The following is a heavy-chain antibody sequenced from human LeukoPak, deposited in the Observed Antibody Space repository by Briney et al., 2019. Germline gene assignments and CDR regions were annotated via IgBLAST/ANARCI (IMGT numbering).Heavy chain of an antibody. J-gene: IGHJ4*02. CDR3: AKGYSGACYDFDS. Sequence: GGSLRLSCAASGFTFSSYAMSWVRQAPGKGLEWVSHIHYSPGYTYYADSVRGRFTISRDNSKNTLYLQMNSLRAEDTAVYYCAKGYSGACYDFDSWGQGTLVTVSS. CDR2: IHYSPGYT. V-gene: IGHV3-23*01. D-gene: IGHD6-19*01. CDR1: GFTFSSYA.